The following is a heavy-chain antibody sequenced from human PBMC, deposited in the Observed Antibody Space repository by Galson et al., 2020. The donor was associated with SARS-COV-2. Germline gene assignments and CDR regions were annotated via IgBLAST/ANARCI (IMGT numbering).Heavy chain of an antibody. CDR3: ARVIAAAGAAIDS. CDR1: GFSLSTSGMC. CDR2: IDWDDDK. J-gene: IGHJ4*02. Sequence: SGPTLVKPTQTLTLTCTFSGFSLSTSGMCVSWIRQPPGKALEWLSRIDWDDDKYYSTSLKTRLTISKDTSKNQVGLTMTNMDPVDTATYYWARVIAAAGAAIDSWGQGTLVTVSS. D-gene: IGHD6-13*01. V-gene: IGHV2-70*11.